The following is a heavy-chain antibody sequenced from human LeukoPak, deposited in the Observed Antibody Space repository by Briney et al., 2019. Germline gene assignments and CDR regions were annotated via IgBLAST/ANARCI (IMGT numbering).Heavy chain of an antibody. CDR1: GGTFSSYA. J-gene: IGHJ4*02. Sequence: SVKVSCKASGGTFSSYAISWVRQAPGQGLEWMGGIIPIFGTANYAQKFQGRVTITADESTSTAYMELSSLRSEDTAVYYCAREISYCGGDCYSHYFDYWGQGTLVTVSS. CDR3: AREISYCGGDCYSHYFDY. CDR2: IIPIFGTA. D-gene: IGHD2-21*01. V-gene: IGHV1-69*13.